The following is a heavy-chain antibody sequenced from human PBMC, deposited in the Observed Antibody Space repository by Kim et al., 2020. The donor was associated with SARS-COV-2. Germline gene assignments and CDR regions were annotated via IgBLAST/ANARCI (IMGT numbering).Heavy chain of an antibody. Sequence: GGSLRLSCAASGFTVSSNYMSWVRQAPGKGLEWVSVIYSGGSTYYADSVKGRFTISRDNSKNTLYLQMNSLRAEDTGVYYCAAPPLGSGRPQSNIEVYYGMDVWGQGTTVTVSS. CDR3: AAPPLGSGRPQSNIEVYYGMDV. J-gene: IGHJ6*02. D-gene: IGHD3-10*01. CDR2: IYSGGST. V-gene: IGHV3-53*01. CDR1: GFTVSSNY.